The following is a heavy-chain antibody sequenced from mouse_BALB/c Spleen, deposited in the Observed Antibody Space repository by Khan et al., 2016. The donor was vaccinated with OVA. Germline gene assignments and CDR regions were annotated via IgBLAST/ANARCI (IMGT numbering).Heavy chain of an antibody. CDR1: GFTFSTYG. CDR3: ERLAYYDESEGFAY. D-gene: IGHD2-4*01. CDR2: VSTGGHYT. Sequence: EVELVESGGDVVKPGGSLKLSCAASGFTFSTYGMSWVRPTPDKRLEWVATVSTGGHYTYYPDTVKGRFTISRDNAKNTLYLQMSSLKSEDTAILYGERLAYYDESEGFAYGGQGTLVTVSA. J-gene: IGHJ3*01. V-gene: IGHV5-6*01.